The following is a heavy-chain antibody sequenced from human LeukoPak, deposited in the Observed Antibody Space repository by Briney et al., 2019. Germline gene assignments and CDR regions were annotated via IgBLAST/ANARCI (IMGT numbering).Heavy chain of an antibody. CDR2: ILASGSPT. CDR3: AEDLRPDGVDNFDH. V-gene: IGHV3-23*01. J-gene: IGHJ4*02. D-gene: IGHD2-8*01. Sequence: LGGSLRLSCAASGFNFNSYTMNWVRQAPGKGLQWVANILASGSPTYYADSVKGRFIISRDNSKNTVYLQMNSLRVEDTAIYYCAEDLRPDGVDNFDHWGQGILVTVSS. CDR1: GFNFNSYT.